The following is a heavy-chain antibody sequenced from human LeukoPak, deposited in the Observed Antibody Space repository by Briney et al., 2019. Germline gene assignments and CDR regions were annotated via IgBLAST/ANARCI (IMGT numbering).Heavy chain of an antibody. Sequence: GASVKVSCKASGYIFTGYCMHWVRQAPGQGLEWMGWINPNSGGTNYAQNFQGRVTMTRDTSISTAYMELSSLRSDDTAVYYCARDSSGYYFQQWGQGTLVTVSS. CDR2: INPNSGGT. J-gene: IGHJ1*01. CDR3: ARDSSGYYFQQ. V-gene: IGHV1-2*02. D-gene: IGHD3-22*01. CDR1: GYIFTGYC.